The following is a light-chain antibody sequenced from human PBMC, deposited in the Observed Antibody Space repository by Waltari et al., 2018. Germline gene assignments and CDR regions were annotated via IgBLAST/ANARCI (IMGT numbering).Light chain of an antibody. CDR3: QAWGTSVVI. J-gene: IGLJ2*01. CDR2: QDN. CDR1: GLGRKY. Sequence: SSELTQPPSVSVSPGQTATITCSGDGLGRKYASWYQQTPGQAPTLLIYQDNKRPPGIPERFSGSVYGDTATLTISGTQSVDEADYYCQAWGTSVVIFGGGTKLTVL. V-gene: IGLV3-1*01.